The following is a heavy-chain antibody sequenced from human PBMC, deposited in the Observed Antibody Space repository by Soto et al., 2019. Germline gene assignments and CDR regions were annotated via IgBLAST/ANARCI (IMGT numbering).Heavy chain of an antibody. CDR2: ISGYDGNT. Sequence: APVKVSFKASCYTLTSYWISWVRPAPGQGLEWVGWISGYDGNTDYAHKFRGRVTMTTDTSTNTAYMDLRSLRSDDTAVYYCARHNSQWPNWFDPWGQGTPVTVSS. D-gene: IGHD1-1*01. V-gene: IGHV1-18*01. CDR3: ARHNSQWPNWFDP. CDR1: CYTLTSYW. J-gene: IGHJ5*02.